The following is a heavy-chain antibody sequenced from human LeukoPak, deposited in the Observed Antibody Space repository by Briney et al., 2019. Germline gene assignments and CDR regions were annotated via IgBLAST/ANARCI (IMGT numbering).Heavy chain of an antibody. CDR1: GGSISSYY. CDR3: ARQWYYGSGSYSLDY. Sequence: SETLSLTCTVSGGSISSYYWSWIRQPAGKGLEWIGRIYTSGSTNYNPSLKSRVTMSVDTSKNQFSLKLSSVTAADTAVYYCARQWYYGSGSYSLDYWGQGTLVTVSS. V-gene: IGHV4-4*07. D-gene: IGHD3-10*01. J-gene: IGHJ4*02. CDR2: IYTSGST.